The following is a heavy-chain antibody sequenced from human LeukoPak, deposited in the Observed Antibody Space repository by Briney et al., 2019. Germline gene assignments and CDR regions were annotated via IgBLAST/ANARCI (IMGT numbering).Heavy chain of an antibody. CDR1: GYTFTNYY. J-gene: IGHJ4*02. Sequence: GASVKVSCKASGYTFTNYYIHWVRQAPGQGLEWMGMIIPSDGFTTYAQKFQGRVTMTTDTSTNTVYMELRSLRSDDTAVYYCARDLFSRRMNYYGSGSYFAYWGQGTLVAVSS. CDR2: IIPSDGFT. V-gene: IGHV1-46*01. CDR3: ARDLFSRRMNYYGSGSYFAY. D-gene: IGHD3-10*01.